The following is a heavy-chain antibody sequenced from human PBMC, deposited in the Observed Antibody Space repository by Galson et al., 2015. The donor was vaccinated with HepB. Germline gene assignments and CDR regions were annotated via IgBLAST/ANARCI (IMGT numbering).Heavy chain of an antibody. CDR2: IIPIFGTA. V-gene: IGHV1-69*13. J-gene: IGHJ6*02. CDR1: GGTFSSYA. D-gene: IGHD3-9*01. Sequence: SVKVSCKASGGTFSSYAISWVRQAPGQGLEWMGGIIPIFGTANYAQKFQGRVTITADESTSTAYMEPSSLRSEDTAVYYCARWGGILTGHYYYYYGMDVWGQGTTVTVSS. CDR3: ARWGGILTGHYYYYYGMDV.